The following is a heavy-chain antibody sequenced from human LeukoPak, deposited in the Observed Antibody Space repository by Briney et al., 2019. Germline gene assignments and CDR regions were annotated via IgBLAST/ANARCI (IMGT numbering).Heavy chain of an antibody. Sequence: PGASVKVSCKASGYSFTSYGISWVRQAPGQGLEWMGWISTYNGNTNYAQKFQGRVTMTTDTTTRTAYMELRSLRSDDTAVFYCARHRGVVAVIREGPDYWGQGTLVSVSS. CDR2: ISTYNGNT. CDR3: ARHRGVVAVIREGPDY. CDR1: GYSFTSYG. D-gene: IGHD3-22*01. V-gene: IGHV1-18*01. J-gene: IGHJ4*02.